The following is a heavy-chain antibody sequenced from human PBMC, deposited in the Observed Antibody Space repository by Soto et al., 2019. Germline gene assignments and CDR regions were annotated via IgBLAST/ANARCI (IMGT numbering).Heavy chain of an antibody. Sequence: EVQLVESGGGLVQPGGSLRLSCAASGFTFSSYSMNWVRQAPGKGLEWVSYISSSSSTIYYADSVKGRFTISRDNAKNSLYLQMNSLRDEDTAVYYCARDRKGYGAYWGGFDYWGQGTLVTVSS. CDR1: GFTFSSYS. D-gene: IGHD4-17*01. J-gene: IGHJ4*02. CDR2: ISSSSSTI. V-gene: IGHV3-48*02. CDR3: ARDRKGYGAYWGGFDY.